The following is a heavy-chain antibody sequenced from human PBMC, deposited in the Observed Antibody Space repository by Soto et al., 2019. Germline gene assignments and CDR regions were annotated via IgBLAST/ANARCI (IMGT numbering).Heavy chain of an antibody. CDR2: ISAYNGNT. CDR3: ATLLAAAGDYYYYYMDV. V-gene: IGHV1-18*01. J-gene: IGHJ6*03. Sequence: QVQLVQSGAEVKKPGASVKVSCKASGYTFTSYGISWVRQAPGQGLEWMGWISAYNGNTNYAQKLQGRVTMTTDTSTSTAYMELRSLRSDDTAVYYCATLLAAAGDYYYYYMDVWDKGTTVTVSS. CDR1: GYTFTSYG. D-gene: IGHD6-13*01.